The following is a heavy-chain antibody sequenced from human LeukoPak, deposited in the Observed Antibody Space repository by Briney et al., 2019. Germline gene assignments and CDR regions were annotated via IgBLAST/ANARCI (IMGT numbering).Heavy chain of an antibody. CDR1: GGSISSYY. J-gene: IGHJ5*02. CDR3: ARDRPAANWFDP. Sequence: PSETLSLTCTVSGGSISSYYWSWIRQLPGKGLEWIGYIYYSGSTNYNPSFKSRVTISVDTSKNQFSLKLSSVTAADTAVYYCARDRPAANWFDPWGQGTLVTVSS. D-gene: IGHD2-2*01. CDR2: IYYSGST. V-gene: IGHV4-59*01.